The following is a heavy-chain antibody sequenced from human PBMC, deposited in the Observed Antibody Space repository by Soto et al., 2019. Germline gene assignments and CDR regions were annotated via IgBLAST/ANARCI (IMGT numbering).Heavy chain of an antibody. V-gene: IGHV1-69*13. Sequence: GASVKVSCKASGGTFSSYAISWVRQAPGQGLEWMGGIIPIFGTANYAQKFQGRVTITADESTSTAYMGLSSLRSEDTAVYYCARPKGGAAAGTNYYYYGMDVWGQGTTVTVSS. CDR3: ARPKGGAAAGTNYYYYGMDV. J-gene: IGHJ6*02. D-gene: IGHD6-13*01. CDR1: GGTFSSYA. CDR2: IIPIFGTA.